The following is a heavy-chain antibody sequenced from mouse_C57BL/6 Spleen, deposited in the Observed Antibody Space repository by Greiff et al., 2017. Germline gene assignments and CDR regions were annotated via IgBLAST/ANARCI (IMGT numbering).Heavy chain of an antibody. CDR3: ARSRSKCDYAMDY. J-gene: IGHJ4*01. D-gene: IGHD1-3*01. Sequence: QVQLQQPGAELVKPGASVKLSCKASGYTFTSYWMQWVKQRPGQGLEWIGEIDPSDSYTNYNQKFKGKATLTVDTSSSTAYMQLSSLTSEDSAVYYCARSRSKCDYAMDYWGQGTSVTVSS. CDR2: IDPSDSYT. CDR1: GYTFTSYW. V-gene: IGHV1-50*01.